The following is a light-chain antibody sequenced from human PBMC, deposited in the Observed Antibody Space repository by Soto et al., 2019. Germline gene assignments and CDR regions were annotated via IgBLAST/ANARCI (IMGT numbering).Light chain of an antibody. J-gene: IGLJ2*01. Sequence: QSVLTQPPSASGSPGQSVTISCTGTSSDVGGYNFVSWYQQHPGKAPKLIIYEVIKRPSGVPDRFSGSKSGNTASLTVSGLQADDEADYYCSSYAGRNILEVFGGGTKVTVL. CDR2: EVI. CDR1: SSDVGGYNF. CDR3: SSYAGRNILEV. V-gene: IGLV2-8*01.